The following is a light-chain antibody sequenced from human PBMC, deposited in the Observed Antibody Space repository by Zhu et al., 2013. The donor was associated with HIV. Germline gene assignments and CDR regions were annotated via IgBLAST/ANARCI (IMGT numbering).Light chain of an antibody. CDR2: GGS. CDR1: QSVSSSF. CDR3: QQYADLPRT. Sequence: EIVLTQSPGTLSLSPGERVTLSCRASQSVSSSFLAWYQHKPGQAPRLLIYGGSSRATDIPDRFSGSGSGTDFSLSISRLESEDFAMYFCQQYADLPRTFGQGTRV. V-gene: IGKV3-20*01. J-gene: IGKJ1*01.